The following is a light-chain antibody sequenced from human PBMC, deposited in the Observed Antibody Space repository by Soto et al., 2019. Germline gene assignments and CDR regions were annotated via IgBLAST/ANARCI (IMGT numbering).Light chain of an antibody. V-gene: IGKV3-11*01. Sequence: EIVLTQSPGTLSLSPGERATLSCRASPSVSNNYLAWYQQKPGQAPRLLIYGASNRATGIPARFSGGGSGTDFTLTISSREPEDFAVYYCQQRSDWPWTFGQGTKVDIK. J-gene: IGKJ1*01. CDR3: QQRSDWPWT. CDR1: PSVSNNY. CDR2: GAS.